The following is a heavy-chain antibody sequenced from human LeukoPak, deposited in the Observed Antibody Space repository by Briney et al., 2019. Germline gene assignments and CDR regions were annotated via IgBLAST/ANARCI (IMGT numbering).Heavy chain of an antibody. CDR3: ARAGYRGPFFDY. V-gene: IGHV1-2*04. D-gene: IGHD5-18*01. CDR2: INPNSGGT. Sequence: ASVKVSRKASGYTFTGYYMHWVRQAPGQGLEWMGWINPNSGGTNYAQKFQGWVTMTRDTSISTAYMELSRLRSDDTAVYYCARAGYRGPFFDYWGQGTLVTVSS. J-gene: IGHJ4*02. CDR1: GYTFTGYY.